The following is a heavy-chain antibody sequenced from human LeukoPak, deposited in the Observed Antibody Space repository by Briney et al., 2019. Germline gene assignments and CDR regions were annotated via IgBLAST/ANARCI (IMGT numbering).Heavy chain of an antibody. D-gene: IGHD2-21*02. CDR3: TTGFGGDYGG. J-gene: IGHJ4*02. CDR2: IKSKNAGGTT. Sequence: GGSLRLSCAVYGFTFSDAWVNWVRQPPGKGLEWVGLIKSKNAGGTTDYTAPVKGRFTMSRDDSKNTVYLQINSLKTEDTAVYYCTTGFGGDYGGWGQGTLVTVSS. CDR1: GFTFSDAW. V-gene: IGHV3-15*01.